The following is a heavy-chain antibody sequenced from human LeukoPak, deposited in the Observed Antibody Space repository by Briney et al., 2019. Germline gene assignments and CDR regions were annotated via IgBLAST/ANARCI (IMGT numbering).Heavy chain of an antibody. V-gene: IGHV1-2*02. CDR1: GYTFTSYD. CDR3: ARLVDTAMVVVDY. D-gene: IGHD5-18*01. Sequence: ASVKVSCKASGYTFTSYDINWVRQATGQGLEWMGWMNPNSGGTNYAQKFQGRVTMTRDTSISTAYMELSRLRSDDTAVYYCARLVDTAMVVVDYWGQGTLVTVSS. J-gene: IGHJ4*02. CDR2: MNPNSGGT.